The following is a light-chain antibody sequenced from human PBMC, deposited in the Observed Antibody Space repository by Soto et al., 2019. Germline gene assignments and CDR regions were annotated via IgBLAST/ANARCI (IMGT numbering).Light chain of an antibody. CDR3: TSYTTSGTYV. CDR1: SSDVGAYNF. Sequence: SVLPQPASVSVSPGQSIAISCTGTSSDVGAYNFVSWYQHQPGKAPQLMIFDVSNRPSGVSDRFSGSKAGNTASLTISGLQAEDEADYYCTSYTTSGTYVFGIGTKVTVL. J-gene: IGLJ1*01. CDR2: DVS. V-gene: IGLV2-14*03.